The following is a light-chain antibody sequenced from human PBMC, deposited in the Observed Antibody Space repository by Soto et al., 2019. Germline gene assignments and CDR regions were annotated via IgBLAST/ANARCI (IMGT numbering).Light chain of an antibody. CDR2: WAS. V-gene: IGKV4-1*01. CDR1: QSVLYSSNNKNY. J-gene: IGKJ5*01. CDR3: QQYGTPRSVT. Sequence: DIVMTQSPDSLAVSLGERATINCKSSQSVLYSSNNKNYLAWYQQKPGQPPKALIYWASTRESGVPDRFSGSGSGTDFTLTISKVEPEDFAVYYCQQYGTPRSVTFGQGTRLEIK.